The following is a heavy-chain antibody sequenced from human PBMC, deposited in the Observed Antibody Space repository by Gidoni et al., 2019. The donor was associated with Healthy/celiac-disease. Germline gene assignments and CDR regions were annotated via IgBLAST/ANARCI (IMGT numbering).Heavy chain of an antibody. CDR2: IYYSGST. V-gene: IGHV4-39*01. Sequence: QLQLQESGPGLVKPSETLSLTCTVSGGSISSRSYYWGWIRQPPGKGLEWIGSIYYSGSTYYNPSLKSRVTISVDTSKNQFSLKLSSVTAADTAVYYCASAERSRDAFDIWGQGTMVTVSS. D-gene: IGHD6-13*01. J-gene: IGHJ3*02. CDR3: ASAERSRDAFDI. CDR1: GGSISSRSYY.